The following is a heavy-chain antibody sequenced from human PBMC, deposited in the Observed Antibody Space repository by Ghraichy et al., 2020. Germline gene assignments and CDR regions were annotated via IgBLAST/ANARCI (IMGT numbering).Heavy chain of an antibody. Sequence: SETLSLTCTVSGGSISSYYWSWIRQPPGKGLEWIGYIYYSGSTNYNPSLKSRVTISVDTSKNQFSLKLSSVTAADTAVYYCARDILLEGLYYYGMDVWGQGTTVTVSS. CDR1: GGSISSYY. V-gene: IGHV4-59*01. J-gene: IGHJ6*02. CDR3: ARDILLEGLYYYGMDV. CDR2: IYYSGST. D-gene: IGHD3-9*01.